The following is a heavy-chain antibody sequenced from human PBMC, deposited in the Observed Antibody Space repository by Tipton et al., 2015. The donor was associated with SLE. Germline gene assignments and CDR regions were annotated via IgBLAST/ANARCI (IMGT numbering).Heavy chain of an antibody. Sequence: QLVQSGAEVKKPGASVKVSCKASGYTFTSYYMHWVRQAPGQGLEWMGWINPDSGGTKYAQKFQGRVTLTRDTSITTAYMELSRLRSDDTAVYYCTGYSSGWYPDYWGQGTLVTVSS. D-gene: IGHD6-19*01. CDR2: INPDSGGT. J-gene: IGHJ4*02. V-gene: IGHV1-2*02. CDR3: TGYSSGWYPDY. CDR1: GYTFTSYY.